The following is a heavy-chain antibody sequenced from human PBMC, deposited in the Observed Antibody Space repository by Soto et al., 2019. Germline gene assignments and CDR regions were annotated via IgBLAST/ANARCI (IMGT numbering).Heavy chain of an antibody. D-gene: IGHD6-13*01. CDR3: AKDGAFIAAAGHFDY. Sequence: GGSLRLSCAASGFTFSSYAMSWVRQAPGKGLEWVSAISGSGGSTYYADSVKGRFTISRHNSKNTLYLQMNSLRAEDTAVYYCAKDGAFIAAAGHFDYWGQGTLVTVSS. V-gene: IGHV3-23*01. J-gene: IGHJ4*02. CDR2: ISGSGGST. CDR1: GFTFSSYA.